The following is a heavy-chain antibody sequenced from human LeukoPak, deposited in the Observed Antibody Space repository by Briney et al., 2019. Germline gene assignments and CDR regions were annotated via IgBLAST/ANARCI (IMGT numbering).Heavy chain of an antibody. V-gene: IGHV3-64*01. CDR2: ISSNGGST. D-gene: IGHD4-23*01. CDR3: ARVKLSATVVNNYFDY. J-gene: IGHJ4*02. CDR1: GFTFSSYA. Sequence: GGSLRPSCAASGFTFSSYAMHWVRQAPGKGLEYVSAISSNGGSTYYANSVKGRFTISGDNSKNTLYLQMGSLRAEDMAVYYCARVKLSATVVNNYFDYWGQGTLVTVSS.